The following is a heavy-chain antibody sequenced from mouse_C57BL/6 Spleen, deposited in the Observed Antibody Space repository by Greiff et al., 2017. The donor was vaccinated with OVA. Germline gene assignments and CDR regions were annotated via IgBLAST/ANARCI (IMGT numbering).Heavy chain of an antibody. V-gene: IGHV3-1*01. CDR3: ARDYYGSSGYAMDY. CDR2: ISYSGST. Sequence: ESGPGMVKPSQSLSLTCTVTGYSITSGYDWHWIRHFPGNKLEWMGYISYSGSTNYNPSLKSRISITHDTSKNHFFLKLNSVTTEDTATYYCARDYYGSSGYAMDYWGQGTSVTVSS. J-gene: IGHJ4*01. D-gene: IGHD1-1*01. CDR1: GYSITSGYD.